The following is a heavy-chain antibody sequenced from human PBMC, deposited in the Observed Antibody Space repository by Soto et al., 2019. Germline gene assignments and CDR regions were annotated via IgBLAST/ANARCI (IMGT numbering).Heavy chain of an antibody. CDR3: AWDPRSVTIFGVAGWFAP. Sequence: QVQLVQSGAEVKKPGASVKVSCKASGYRFTNYGISWVRQAPGQGLEWIGWISPDNDNANYAQHLQGRVTMTTDTSRSTAYMELRSLRSEDTVVYYCAWDPRSVTIFGVAGWFAPWGQGTLVTVSS. CDR2: ISPDNDNA. J-gene: IGHJ5*02. D-gene: IGHD3-3*01. CDR1: GYRFTNYG. V-gene: IGHV1-18*01.